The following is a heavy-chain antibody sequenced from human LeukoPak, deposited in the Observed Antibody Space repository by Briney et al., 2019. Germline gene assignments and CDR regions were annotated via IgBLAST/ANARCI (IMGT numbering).Heavy chain of an antibody. Sequence: SETLSLTCTVSGGSIGSGSYYWSWIRQPAGKGLEWIGRIYTSGSTNYNPSLKSRVTISVDTSKNQFSLKLSSVTAADTAVYYCARANYYGSGSKYFDYWGQGTLVTVSS. V-gene: IGHV4-61*02. CDR2: IYTSGST. D-gene: IGHD3-10*01. CDR1: GGSIGSGSYY. J-gene: IGHJ4*02. CDR3: ARANYYGSGSKYFDY.